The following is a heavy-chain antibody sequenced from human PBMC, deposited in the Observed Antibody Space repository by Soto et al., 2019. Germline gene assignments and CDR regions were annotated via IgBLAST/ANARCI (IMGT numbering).Heavy chain of an antibody. V-gene: IGHV1-69*01. D-gene: IGHD2-2*01. CDR1: GGTFGSYA. CDR3: ARSQGSSTSLEIYYYYYYGMAV. J-gene: IGHJ6*02. CDR2: IIPSPGTA. Sequence: QVQLVQSGAEVKKPVSSVKVSCKASGGTFGSYAISWVRQAPGQGLEWMGGIIPSPGTANYAQKFQGRVTIAADESTSTAYMELSSLRSEDTAVYYCARSQGSSTSLEIYYYYYYGMAVWGQGTTVTVSS.